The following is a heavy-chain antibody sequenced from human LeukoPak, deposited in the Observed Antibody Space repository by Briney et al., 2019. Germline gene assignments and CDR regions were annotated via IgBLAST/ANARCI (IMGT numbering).Heavy chain of an antibody. D-gene: IGHD6-19*01. Sequence: SETLSLTCAVYGGSFSGYYWSWIRQPAGKGLEWIGRIYTSGSTNYNPSLKSRVTISVDTSKNQFSLKLSSVTAADTAVYYCAIRSVAGFDYWGQGTLVTVSS. V-gene: IGHV4-59*10. CDR1: GGSFSGYY. CDR2: IYTSGST. J-gene: IGHJ4*02. CDR3: AIRSVAGFDY.